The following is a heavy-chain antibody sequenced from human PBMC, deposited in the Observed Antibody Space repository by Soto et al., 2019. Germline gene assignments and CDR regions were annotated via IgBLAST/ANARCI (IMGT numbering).Heavy chain of an antibody. CDR2: IISSVSRI. CDR3: AKDPWDAREMTRFSHNWFEP. D-gene: IGHD4-17*01. J-gene: IGHJ5*02. Sequence: PGGSLRLSCAASGFTFSDYYMGWIRDSPAKGLGLVSYIISSVSRIYYADSVKGRFTISRDNSKNTLYLQMNSLRAEDTAVYYCAKDPWDAREMTRFSHNWFEPWGQGTLVTVSS. CDR1: GFTFSDYY. V-gene: IGHV3-11*01.